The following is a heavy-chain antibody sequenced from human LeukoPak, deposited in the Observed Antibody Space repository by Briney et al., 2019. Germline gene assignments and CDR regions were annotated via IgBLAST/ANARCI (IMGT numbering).Heavy chain of an antibody. D-gene: IGHD3-22*01. CDR1: GGTFSSYA. CDR3: ARSEYYDSSGYYYW. J-gene: IGHJ4*02. V-gene: IGHV1-18*01. CDR2: ISAYNGNT. Sequence: ASVKVSCKASGGTFSSYAISWVRQAPGQGLEWMGWISAYNGNTNYAQKLQGRVTMTTDTSTSTAYMELRSLRSDDTAVYYCARSEYYDSSGYYYWWGQGTLVTVSS.